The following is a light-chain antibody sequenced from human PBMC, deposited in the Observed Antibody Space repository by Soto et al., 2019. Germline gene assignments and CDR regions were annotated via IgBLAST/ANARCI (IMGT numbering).Light chain of an antibody. CDR2: GAS. J-gene: IGKJ1*01. CDR1: QSVSSN. Sequence: MRQAAATLSVKDGKRATLSCRASQSVSSNLAWYQQKPGQAPRLLIYGASTRATGIPARFSGSGSGTEFSLTITSLEPEDFAVYYCEQYASAGRFGQGTKVDIK. CDR3: EQYASAGR. V-gene: IGKV3-15*01.